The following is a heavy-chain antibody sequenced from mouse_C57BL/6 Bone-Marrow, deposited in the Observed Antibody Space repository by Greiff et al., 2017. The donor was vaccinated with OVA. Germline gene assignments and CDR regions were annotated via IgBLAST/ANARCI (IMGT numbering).Heavy chain of an antibody. Sequence: EVQLQESGGDLVKPGGSLKLSCAASGFTFSSYGMSWVRQTPDKRLEWVATISSGGSYTYYPDSVKGRFTISRDNAKNTLYLQMSSLKSEDTAMYYCARRGGSSYDWYFDVWGTGTTVTVSS. J-gene: IGHJ1*03. CDR1: GFTFSSYG. V-gene: IGHV5-6*01. D-gene: IGHD1-1*01. CDR2: ISSGGSYT. CDR3: ARRGGSSYDWYFDV.